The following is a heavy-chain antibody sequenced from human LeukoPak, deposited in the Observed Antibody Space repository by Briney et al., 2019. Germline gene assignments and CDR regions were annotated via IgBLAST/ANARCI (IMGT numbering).Heavy chain of an antibody. CDR2: IYPGDSDT. J-gene: IGHJ3*02. CDR1: GYSFTSYW. Sequence: GESLKISCKGSGYSFTSYWIGWVRQMPGKGLEWMGIIYPGDSDTRYSPSFQGQVTISADKSISTAYLQWSSLKASDTAMYYCARLGLYYDSSADDAFDIWGQGTMVTVSS. CDR3: ARLGLYYDSSADDAFDI. D-gene: IGHD3-22*01. V-gene: IGHV5-51*01.